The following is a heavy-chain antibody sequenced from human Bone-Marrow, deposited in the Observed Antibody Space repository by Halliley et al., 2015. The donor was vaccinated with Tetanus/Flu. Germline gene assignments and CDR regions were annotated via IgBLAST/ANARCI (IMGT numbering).Heavy chain of an antibody. CDR2: ISISNTHM. V-gene: IGHV3-11*06. D-gene: IGHD1-26*01. CDR3: ARGRTQWDLHYFDY. J-gene: IGHJ4*02. Sequence: VSGISISNTHMNYADSVRGRFTISRDDAKNSLFLQMDSLRVEDSAVYYCARGRTQWDLHYFDYWGPGILVTVSS.